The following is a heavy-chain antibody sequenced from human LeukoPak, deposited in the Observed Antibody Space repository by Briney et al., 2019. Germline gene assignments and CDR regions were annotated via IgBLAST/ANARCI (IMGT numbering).Heavy chain of an antibody. CDR3: AKVGSSEYFDY. D-gene: IGHD1-26*01. Sequence: GRSLRLSCAAAGFSFSNYPMQWVRQAPGKGLEWVSAISGSGGSTYYADSVKGRFTISRDNSKNTLYLQMNSLRAEDTAVYYCAKVGSSEYFDYWGQGTLVTVSS. V-gene: IGHV3-23*01. CDR2: ISGSGGST. J-gene: IGHJ4*02. CDR1: GFSFSNYP.